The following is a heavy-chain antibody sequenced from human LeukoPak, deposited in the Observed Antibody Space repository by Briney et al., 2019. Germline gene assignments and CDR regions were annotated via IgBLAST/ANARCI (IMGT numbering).Heavy chain of an antibody. CDR2: ISSSGGTT. Sequence: GGSLRLSCAASGFTFNSYALYWVRQAPGKGLEWVSTISSSGGTTSYTDSVKGRFTISRDNSENTLYLQMNGLRAADTAIYYCAKRVCSSVSCPFDHWGQGTLVTVSS. CDR1: GFTFNSYA. CDR3: AKRVCSSVSCPFDH. J-gene: IGHJ4*02. D-gene: IGHD2-2*01. V-gene: IGHV3-23*01.